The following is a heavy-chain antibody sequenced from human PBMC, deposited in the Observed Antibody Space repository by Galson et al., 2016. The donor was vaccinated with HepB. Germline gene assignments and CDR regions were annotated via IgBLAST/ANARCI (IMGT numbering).Heavy chain of an antibody. Sequence: SVKVSCKASGGTFSDYTINWVRQAPGQGLEWMGGIIPIFGTANYAQKFEGRVTVTADESTNTANMELSSLRSEDTAVYYCARVLFMVRGIIISADYHGMDVWGQGITVTVSS. J-gene: IGHJ6*02. CDR3: ARVLFMVRGIIISADYHGMDV. D-gene: IGHD3-10*01. V-gene: IGHV1-69*13. CDR2: IIPIFGTA. CDR1: GGTFSDYT.